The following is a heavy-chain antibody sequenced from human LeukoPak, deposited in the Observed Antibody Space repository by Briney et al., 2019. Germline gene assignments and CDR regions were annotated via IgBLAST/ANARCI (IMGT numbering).Heavy chain of an antibody. V-gene: IGHV3-23*01. Sequence: GGSLRLSCAASGFTFSSYAMSWVRQAPGKGLEWVSAISGSGGSTYYADSVKGRFTISRDNSKNTLYLQMNSLRAEDTAVYYCARDMGPRVRGVEAFDIWGQGTMVTVSS. J-gene: IGHJ3*02. D-gene: IGHD3-10*01. CDR3: ARDMGPRVRGVEAFDI. CDR2: ISGSGGST. CDR1: GFTFSSYA.